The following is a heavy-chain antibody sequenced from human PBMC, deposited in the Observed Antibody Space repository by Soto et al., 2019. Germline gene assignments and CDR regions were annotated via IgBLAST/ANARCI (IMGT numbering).Heavy chain of an antibody. CDR2: VYHTGDT. V-gene: IGHV4-4*02. CDR1: SGTVASSHW. Sequence: QVQLQESGPRLVKPSGSLSLTCGVSSGTVASSHWWSWVRQSPGGGLEWIGNVYHTGDTNFNPSLQSRVTNSVDKSNNQFSLRLNSLTAADTAVYFCAREIVTAGGNNYFDPWGPGTLVTVSS. J-gene: IGHJ5*02. D-gene: IGHD2-21*02. CDR3: AREIVTAGGNNYFDP.